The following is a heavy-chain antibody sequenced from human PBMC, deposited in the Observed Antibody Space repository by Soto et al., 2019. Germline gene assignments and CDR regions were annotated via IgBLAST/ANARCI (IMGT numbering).Heavy chain of an antibody. CDR3: AKVWSTDYYDSSGYFATFDY. V-gene: IGHV3-23*01. CDR1: GFTFSSYA. Sequence: GGSLRLSCAASGFTFSSYAMSWVRQAPGKGLEWVSAISGSGGSTYYADSVKGRFNISRDNSKNTLYLQMNSLRAEDTAVYYCAKVWSTDYYDSSGYFATFDYWGQGTLVTVSS. J-gene: IGHJ4*02. D-gene: IGHD3-22*01. CDR2: ISGSGGST.